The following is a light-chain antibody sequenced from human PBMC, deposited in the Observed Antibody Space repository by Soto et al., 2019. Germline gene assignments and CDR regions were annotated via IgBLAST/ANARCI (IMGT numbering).Light chain of an antibody. J-gene: IGLJ2*01. CDR3: SSYAGGNIVI. V-gene: IGLV2-8*01. CDR2: GVN. Sequence: QSALTQPPSASGSPGQSVTISCTGTSSDVGGYNYVSWYQQHPGKAPKLIIYGVNKWPSGVPARFSGSKSGNTASLTVSGLQAEDEADYYCSSYAGGNIVIFGGGTKLTVL. CDR1: SSDVGGYNY.